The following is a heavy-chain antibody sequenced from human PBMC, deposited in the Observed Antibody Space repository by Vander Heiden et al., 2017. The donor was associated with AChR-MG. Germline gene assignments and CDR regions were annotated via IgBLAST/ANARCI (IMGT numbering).Heavy chain of an antibody. CDR3: AKGSFIAADGNRAED. Sequence: QVQLVESGGGVVQPGGSVRLSCAASGFTLGGYGMHWVRQAPGKGLEWVAFIRSDGSNIQYVDSVKGRFTISRDNSKNTLYLLMNGLRSEDTAVYYCAKGSFIAADGNRAEDWGQGTLVTVSS. CDR1: GFTLGGYG. D-gene: IGHD6-13*01. J-gene: IGHJ4*02. V-gene: IGHV3-30*02. CDR2: IRSDGSNI.